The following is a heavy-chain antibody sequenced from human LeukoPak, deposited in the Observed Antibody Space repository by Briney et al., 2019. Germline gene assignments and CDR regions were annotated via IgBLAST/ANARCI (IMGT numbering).Heavy chain of an antibody. J-gene: IGHJ3*02. CDR3: ARHMVSIAAGHNLAFDI. V-gene: IGHV4-59*08. D-gene: IGHD6-13*01. CDR1: GGSISSYY. CDR2: IYYSGST. Sequence: SETLSLTCTVSGGSISSYYWSWIRQPPGKGLEWIGYIYYSGSTNYNPSLKSRVTISVDTSKNQFSLKLSSVTAADTAVYYCARHMVSIAAGHNLAFDIWGQGTMVTVSS.